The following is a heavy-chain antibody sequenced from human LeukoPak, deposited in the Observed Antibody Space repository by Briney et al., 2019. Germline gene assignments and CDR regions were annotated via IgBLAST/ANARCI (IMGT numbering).Heavy chain of an antibody. V-gene: IGHV3-23*01. CDR2: ISGSGGST. D-gene: IGHD2-21*02. CDR1: GFTFSSYA. CDR3: AKQGPARIPIVVVTAMAH. J-gene: IGHJ4*02. Sequence: GGSLRLSCSASGFTFSSYAMSWVRQAPGKGLEWVSAISGSGGSTYYADSVKGRFTISRDNSKNTLYLQMNSLRAEDTAVYYCAKQGPARIPIVVVTAMAHWGQGTLVTVSS.